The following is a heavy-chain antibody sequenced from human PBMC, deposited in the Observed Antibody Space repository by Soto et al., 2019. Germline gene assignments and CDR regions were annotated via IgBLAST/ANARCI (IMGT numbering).Heavy chain of an antibody. J-gene: IGHJ4*02. CDR2: ISGSGGST. D-gene: IGHD2-15*01. CDR3: AKEGPYCSGGSCPSPLYYFDY. Sequence: GGSLRLSCAASGFTFSSYAMSWVRQAPGKGLEWVSAISGSGGSTYYADSVKGRFTISRDNSKNTLYLQMNSLRAEDTAVYYYAKEGPYCSGGSCPSPLYYFDYWGQGTLVTVSS. V-gene: IGHV3-23*01. CDR1: GFTFSSYA.